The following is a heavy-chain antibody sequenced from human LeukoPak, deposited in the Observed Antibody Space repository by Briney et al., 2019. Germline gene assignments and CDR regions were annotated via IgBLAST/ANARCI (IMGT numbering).Heavy chain of an antibody. CDR2: MSPNTTNTGYT. V-gene: IGHV1-8*01. CDR1: VYTFTDYD. Sequence: GASVNVSCKASVYTFTDYDINCVRQAPGQGLEWMGWMSPNTTNTGYTQMFYAQEFQGRVTITRNTSVNTAYMELRSIGSEDTAVYYCARNWDALDLWGQGTMVTVSS. D-gene: IGHD1-1*01. CDR3: ARNWDALDL. J-gene: IGHJ3*01.